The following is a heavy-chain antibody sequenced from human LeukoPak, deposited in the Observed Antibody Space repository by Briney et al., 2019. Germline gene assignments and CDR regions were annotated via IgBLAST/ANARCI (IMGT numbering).Heavy chain of an antibody. Sequence: PGGSLRLSCAAAGFTFSSYWMHWVRQAPGKGLVWVSHINSDGSSTRYADSVKGRFTISRDNAKNTLYLQMNSLRAEDTAVYYCARNGPDYGSGSYVDHWGQGTLVTVSS. V-gene: IGHV3-74*01. J-gene: IGHJ4*02. CDR1: GFTFSSYW. D-gene: IGHD3-10*01. CDR2: INSDGSST. CDR3: ARNGPDYGSGSYVDH.